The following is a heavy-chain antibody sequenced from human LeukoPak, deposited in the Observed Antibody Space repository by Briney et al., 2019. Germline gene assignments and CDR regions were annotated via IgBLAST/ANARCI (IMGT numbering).Heavy chain of an antibody. Sequence: GGSLRLSCAASGFTFSDSWMSWVRQAPGKGLEWLAIIKQDGSEKHYKGSVEGRFTISRDNTKNSLHLQMNSLRAEGTAVYYCAGGSGYLITSWGQGTLVTVSS. CDR1: GFTFSDSW. J-gene: IGHJ5*02. D-gene: IGHD3-9*01. CDR3: AGGSGYLITS. V-gene: IGHV3-7*01. CDR2: IKQDGSEK.